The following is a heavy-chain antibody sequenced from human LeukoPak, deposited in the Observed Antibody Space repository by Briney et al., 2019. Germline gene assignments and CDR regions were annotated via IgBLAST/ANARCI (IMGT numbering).Heavy chain of an antibody. Sequence: ASVKVSCKASGGTFSSYAISWVRQAPGQGLEWMGRIIPILGIANYAQKFQGRVTITADKSTSTAYMELSSLRSEDTAVYYCARDERGAAHNYWGQGTLVTVSS. J-gene: IGHJ4*02. CDR2: IIPILGIA. D-gene: IGHD1-26*01. CDR3: ARDERGAAHNY. V-gene: IGHV1-69*04. CDR1: GGTFSSYA.